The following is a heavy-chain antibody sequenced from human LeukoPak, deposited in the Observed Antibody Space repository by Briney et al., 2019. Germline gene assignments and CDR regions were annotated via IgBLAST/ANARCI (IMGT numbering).Heavy chain of an antibody. Sequence: SETLSLTCTVSGDSTSSSYWSWIRQPAGKGLEWIGRIHSSGSTNYNPSLKSRVTLSVDTSKNQLSLNLNSVTAADTAVYYCARDGLVSGWGGFNPWGQGTLVTVSS. J-gene: IGHJ5*02. CDR1: GDSTSSSY. CDR3: ARDGLVSGWGGFNP. CDR2: IHSSGST. V-gene: IGHV4-4*07. D-gene: IGHD6-19*01.